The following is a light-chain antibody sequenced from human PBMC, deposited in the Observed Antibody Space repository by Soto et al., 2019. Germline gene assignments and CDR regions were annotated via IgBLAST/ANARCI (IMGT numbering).Light chain of an antibody. Sequence: EIVLTQSPGTLSLSPGKRATLSCRASESVSNNYLAWYQRKPGQAPRLLIYGASYRATDIPYRFSGSGSGTDFTLTIARLEAEDFAVYLCQQYGGTPPTFGLGTKVEI. J-gene: IGKJ1*01. CDR1: ESVSNNY. CDR2: GAS. CDR3: QQYGGTPPT. V-gene: IGKV3-20*01.